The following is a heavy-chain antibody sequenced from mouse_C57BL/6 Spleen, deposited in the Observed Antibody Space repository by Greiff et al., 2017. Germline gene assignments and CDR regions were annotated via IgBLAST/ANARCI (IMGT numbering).Heavy chain of an antibody. J-gene: IGHJ2*01. CDR1: GYAFSSSW. V-gene: IGHV1-82*01. Sequence: QVQLKESGPELVKPGASVKISCKASGYAFSSSWMNWVKQRPGKGLEWIGRIYPGDGDTNYNGKIKGKATLTADKSSSTAYMQLSSLTSEDSAVYFCARCGYGSSYYFDYWGQGTTLTVSS. CDR3: ARCGYGSSYYFDY. CDR2: IYPGDGDT. D-gene: IGHD1-1*01.